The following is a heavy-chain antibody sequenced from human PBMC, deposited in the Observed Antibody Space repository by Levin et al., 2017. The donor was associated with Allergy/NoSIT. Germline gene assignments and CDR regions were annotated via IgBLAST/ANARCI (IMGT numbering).Heavy chain of an antibody. D-gene: IGHD2-15*01. CDR1: GVSLNTTGVG. Sequence: SGPTLVKPTQTLTLTCAFSGVSLNTTGVGVGWIRQPPGKAQEWLALILWDDDKRYSPSLKNRLTITRDTSKKEVVLTMTNMDPVDTATYYSVLRGYSAYYFYYWGQGTLVTVSS. V-gene: IGHV2-5*02. CDR3: VLRGYSAYYFYY. J-gene: IGHJ4*02. CDR2: ILWDDDK.